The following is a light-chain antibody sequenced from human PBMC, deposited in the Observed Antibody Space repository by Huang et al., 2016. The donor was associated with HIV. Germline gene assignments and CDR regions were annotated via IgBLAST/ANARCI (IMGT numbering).Light chain of an antibody. CDR1: QSVSSN. CDR3: QQYNNWPPIT. V-gene: IGKV3-15*01. Sequence: EIVMTQSPATLSVSPGERATLSCRASQSVSSNLAWYQQKPGQAPRLLIFGASTRATGIPARFSGSGSGTEFTLTISRLQFEDFAVYYCQQYNNWPPITFGQGTRLEIK. J-gene: IGKJ5*01. CDR2: GAS.